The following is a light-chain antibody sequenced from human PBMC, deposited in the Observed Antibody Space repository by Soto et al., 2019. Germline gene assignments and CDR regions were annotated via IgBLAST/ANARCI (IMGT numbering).Light chain of an antibody. CDR2: GVS. V-gene: IGKV3-20*01. Sequence: ETVLTQSPGTLSLSPGERATLSCRASQSVSSNYLVWYQQKPGQAPRLLISGVSTRATGIPDRFSGSGSGTDFTLTIRRLEPEDVAVYYCQQYATSPAITFGQGKRVEIK. CDR3: QQYATSPAIT. J-gene: IGKJ5*01. CDR1: QSVSSNY.